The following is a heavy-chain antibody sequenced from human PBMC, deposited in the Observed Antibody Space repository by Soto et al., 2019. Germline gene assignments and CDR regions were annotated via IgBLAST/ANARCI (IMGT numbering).Heavy chain of an antibody. D-gene: IGHD3-3*01. CDR3: ARDYHLYYDFWSGENWFDP. CDR2: IWYDGSNK. V-gene: IGHV3-33*01. CDR1: GFTFSSYG. Sequence: PGGSLRLSCAASGFTFSSYGMHWVRQAPGKGLEWVAVIWYDGSNKYYADSVKGRFTISRDNSKNTLYLQMNSLRAEDTAVYYCARDYHLYYDFWSGENWFDPWGQGTMVTVYS. J-gene: IGHJ5*02.